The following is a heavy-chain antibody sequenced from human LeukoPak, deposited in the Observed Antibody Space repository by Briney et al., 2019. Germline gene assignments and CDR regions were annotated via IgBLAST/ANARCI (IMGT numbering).Heavy chain of an antibody. CDR3: AKDKGWGYSAYDCYGMDV. J-gene: IGHJ6*02. V-gene: IGHV3-7*03. Sequence: GGSLRLSCVASGFTFSDYWMTWVRQAPGTGLEWVANIKQDGNEKYYVDSVKGRFTISRDNSKNTLYLQMNSLRAEDTAVYYCAKDKGWGYSAYDCYGMDVWGQGTTVTVSS. CDR2: IKQDGNEK. D-gene: IGHD1-26*01. CDR1: GFTFSDYW.